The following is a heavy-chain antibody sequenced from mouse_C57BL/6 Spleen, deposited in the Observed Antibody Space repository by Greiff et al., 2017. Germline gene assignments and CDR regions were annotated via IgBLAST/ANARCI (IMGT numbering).Heavy chain of an antibody. J-gene: IGHJ4*01. Sequence: VQLQQSGPELVKPGASVKISCKASGYTFTDYYINWVKQRPGQGLEWIGWIYPGSGNTKYNEKFKGKATLTVDTSSSTAYMQLSSLTSEDSAVYFCARGEGYDYDGRGPYAMDYWGQGTSVTVSS. D-gene: IGHD2-4*01. V-gene: IGHV1-84*01. CDR3: ARGEGYDYDGRGPYAMDY. CDR2: IYPGSGNT. CDR1: GYTFTDYY.